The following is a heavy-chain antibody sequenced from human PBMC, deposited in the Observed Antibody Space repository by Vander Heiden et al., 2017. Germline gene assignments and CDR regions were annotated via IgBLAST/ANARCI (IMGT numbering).Heavy chain of an antibody. CDR3: ATNSSSSGRSFDL. Sequence: QVQPQLLGAGLLKPSETPSLICAVYGRSFRGYYWSWIRQVPREGLHWFGQSNYGGNTNYNPSLKSRVRMSVDTSKTQFSLTLSSLTAADTAVYYCATNSSSSGRSFDLWGQGTMVSVSS. V-gene: IGHV4-34*02. CDR1: GRSFRGYY. J-gene: IGHJ3*01. CDR2: SNYGGNT. D-gene: IGHD6-6*01.